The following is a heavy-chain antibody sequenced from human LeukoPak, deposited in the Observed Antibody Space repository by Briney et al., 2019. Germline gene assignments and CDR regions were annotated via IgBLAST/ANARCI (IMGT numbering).Heavy chain of an antibody. D-gene: IGHD1-26*01. Sequence: GGCLRLSCAASGFTFSSYWMSWVRQAPGKGLEWVANIKQDGSEKYYVDSVKGRFTISRDNAKNSLYLQMNSLRAEDTAVYYCARDSGSYYFDYWGQGTLVTVSS. CDR3: ARDSGSYYFDY. V-gene: IGHV3-7*01. J-gene: IGHJ4*02. CDR2: IKQDGSEK. CDR1: GFTFSSYW.